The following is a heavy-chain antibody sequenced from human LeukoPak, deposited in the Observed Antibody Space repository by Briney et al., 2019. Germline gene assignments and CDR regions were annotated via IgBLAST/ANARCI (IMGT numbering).Heavy chain of an antibody. CDR1: GLTFSNAW. CDR3: AKARVLGADLFDY. V-gene: IGHV3-15*01. J-gene: IGHJ4*02. CDR2: IKSTTVDGTP. Sequence: GSLRLSCAVSGLTFSNAWMSWVRQAPGKGLEWVGRIKSTTVDGTPEYAAPVKGRFTISRDDSKNTVYLQMNSLRAEDTALYYCAKARVLGADLFDYWGQGTLVTVSS. D-gene: IGHD4/OR15-4a*01.